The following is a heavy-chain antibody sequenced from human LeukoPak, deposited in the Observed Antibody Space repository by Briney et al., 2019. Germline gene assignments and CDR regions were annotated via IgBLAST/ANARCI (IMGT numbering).Heavy chain of an antibody. CDR3: ARSYGSGSYYNH. J-gene: IGHJ5*02. CDR1: GRSFSGYY. D-gene: IGHD3-10*01. CDR2: INRGGSA. V-gene: IGHV4-34*01. Sequence: SETLSLTRAVYGRSFSGYYWSWIRQPPGKGLEWIGEINRGGSADYIPSLKSRVSVSVDTSKNQFSLKLISVTAADTAVYYCARSYGSGSYYNHWGQGTLVTVSS.